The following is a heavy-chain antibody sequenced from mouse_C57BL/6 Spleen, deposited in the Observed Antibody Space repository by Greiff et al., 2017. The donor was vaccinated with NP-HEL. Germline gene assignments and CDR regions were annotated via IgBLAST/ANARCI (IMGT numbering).Heavy chain of an antibody. J-gene: IGHJ1*03. D-gene: IGHD1-1*01. CDR2: IDPSDSYT. CDR3: ARSPSTVGYFDV. V-gene: IGHV1-50*01. CDR1: GYTFTSYW. Sequence: QVQLQQPGAELVKPGASVKLSCKASGYTFTSYWMQWVKQRPGQGLEWIGEIDPSDSYTNYNQKFKGKATLTVDTSSSTAYMQLSSLTSEDSAVYYCARSPSTVGYFDVWGTGTTVTVSS.